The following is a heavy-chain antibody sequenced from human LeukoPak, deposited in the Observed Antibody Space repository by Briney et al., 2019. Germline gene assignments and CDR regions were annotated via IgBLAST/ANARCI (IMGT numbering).Heavy chain of an antibody. CDR2: ISGSGGST. Sequence: SGGSLRLSSAASGFTFSSYAMSWVRQAPGTGLEWVSAISGSGGSTYYADSVKGRFTISRDNSKNTLYLQMNSLRAEDTAVYYCAKFGRLVDPGYWGQGTLVTVSS. CDR3: AKFGRLVDPGY. D-gene: IGHD3-9*01. CDR1: GFTFSSYA. V-gene: IGHV3-23*01. J-gene: IGHJ4*02.